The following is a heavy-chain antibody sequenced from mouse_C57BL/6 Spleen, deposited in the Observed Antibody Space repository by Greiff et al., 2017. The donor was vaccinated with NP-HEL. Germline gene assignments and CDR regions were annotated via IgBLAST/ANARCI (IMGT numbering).Heavy chain of an antibody. V-gene: IGHV1-82*01. CDR3: ARNYDYDNYAMDN. CDR1: GYAFSSSW. Sequence: VKLQESGPELVKPGASVKISCKASGYAFSSSWMNWVKQRPGKGLEWIGRIYPGDGDTNYNGKFKGKATLTADKSSSTAYMQLSSLTSEDSAVYFCARNYDYDNYAMDNWGQGTSVTVSS. CDR2: IYPGDGDT. D-gene: IGHD2-4*01. J-gene: IGHJ4*01.